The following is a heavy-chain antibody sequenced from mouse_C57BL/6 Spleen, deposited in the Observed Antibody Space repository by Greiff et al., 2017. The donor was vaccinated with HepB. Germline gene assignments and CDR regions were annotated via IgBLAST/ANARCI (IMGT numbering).Heavy chain of an antibody. Sequence: EVKLVESGEGLVKPGGSLKLSCAASGFTFSSYAMSWVRQTPEKRLEWVAYISSGGDYIYYADTVKGRFTISRDNARNTLYLQMSSLKSEDTAMYYCTRDGVSEWYFDVWGTGTTVTVSS. J-gene: IGHJ1*03. CDR1: GFTFSSYA. CDR2: ISSGGDYI. D-gene: IGHD2-3*01. CDR3: TRDGVSEWYFDV. V-gene: IGHV5-9-1*02.